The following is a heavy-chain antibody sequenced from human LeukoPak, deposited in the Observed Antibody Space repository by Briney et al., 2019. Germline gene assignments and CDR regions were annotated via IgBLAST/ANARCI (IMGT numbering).Heavy chain of an antibody. J-gene: IGHJ4*02. D-gene: IGHD4-23*01. CDR1: GYTFTSYY. CDR2: INPSGGST. CDR3: ARDDYGGNEDY. Sequence: ASVKVSCKASGYTFTSYYMHWVRQAPGQGLEWMGIINPSGGSTSYAQKFQGRVTMTRDTSTSTVYMELSSLRSEDAAVYYCARDDYGGNEDYWGQGTLVTVSS. V-gene: IGHV1-46*01.